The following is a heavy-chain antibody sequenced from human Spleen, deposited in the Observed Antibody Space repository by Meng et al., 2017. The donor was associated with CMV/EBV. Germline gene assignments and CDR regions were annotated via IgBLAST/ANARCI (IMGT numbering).Heavy chain of an antibody. CDR2: IHSDGRT. J-gene: IGHJ6*02. V-gene: IGHV3-53*01. Sequence: GGSLRLSCAASGFTVSGNYFNWVRQAPGKGLEWVSLIHSDGRTYHADSVKGRFIISRDNSKNTVYLQMNNLKTEDTAIYYCARLQQQAGAFRMDVWGQGTTVTVSS. D-gene: IGHD1/OR15-1a*01. CDR1: GFTVSGNY. CDR3: ARLQQQAGAFRMDV.